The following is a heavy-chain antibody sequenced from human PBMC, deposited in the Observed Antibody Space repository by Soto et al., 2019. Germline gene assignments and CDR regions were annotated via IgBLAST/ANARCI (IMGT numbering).Heavy chain of an antibody. CDR2: IWYDGSNK. CDR3: ARERGGEYYFDY. D-gene: IGHD7-27*01. Sequence: QVQLVESGGGVVQPGRSLRLSCAASGFTFSSYGMHWVRQAPGKGLEWVAVIWYDGSNKYYADSVKGRFTISRDNSKNTLYLQMNSLRAEDTAVYYCARERGGEYYFDYWCQGTLVTVSS. V-gene: IGHV3-33*01. J-gene: IGHJ4*02. CDR1: GFTFSSYG.